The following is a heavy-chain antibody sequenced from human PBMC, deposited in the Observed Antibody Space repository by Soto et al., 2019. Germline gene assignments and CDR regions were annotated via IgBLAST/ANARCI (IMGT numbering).Heavy chain of an antibody. CDR1: GFTFSSYA. J-gene: IGHJ5*02. CDR2: ISYDGSSK. D-gene: IGHD3-10*01. V-gene: IGHV3-30-3*01. CDR3: ARGRGEDWFDP. Sequence: QVQLVESGGGVVQPGRSLRLSCAASGFTFSSYAMHWVRQAPGKGLEWVAVISYDGSSKYYADSVKGRFTISRDNSKNTLYLQMNSLRAEDTAVYYCARGRGEDWFDPWGQGTLVTVSS.